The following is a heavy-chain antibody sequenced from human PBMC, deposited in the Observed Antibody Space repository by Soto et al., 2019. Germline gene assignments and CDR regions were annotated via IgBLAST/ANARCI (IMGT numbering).Heavy chain of an antibody. V-gene: IGHV3-74*01. CDR3: ARGGADILTGPLDY. CDR2: IKSGEIGI. D-gene: IGHD3-9*01. J-gene: IGHJ4*02. CDR1: GFIFSNYW. Sequence: EVQLVESGGGLVQPGGSLRLSCAASGFIFSNYWMHWVRQAPGKGLVWVSRIKSGEIGISYADSVKGRFTISRDNAKNTLYLQMNSLRVEDTAVYYCARGGADILTGPLDYWGQGTLVTVSP.